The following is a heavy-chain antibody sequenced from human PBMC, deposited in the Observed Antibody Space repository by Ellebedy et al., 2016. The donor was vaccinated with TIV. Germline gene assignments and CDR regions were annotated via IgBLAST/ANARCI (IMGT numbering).Heavy chain of an antibody. D-gene: IGHD6-19*01. J-gene: IGHJ4*02. Sequence: PGGSLRLSCAASGFTFSSYRMNWVRQAPGKGLEWVSSISSSSSYIYYADSVKGRFTTSRENAGNSLYLQMNSLRAEDTAVYYCAQSSGLDYWGQGTLVTVSS. CDR1: GFTFSSYR. V-gene: IGHV3-21*04. CDR2: ISSSSSYI. CDR3: AQSSGLDY.